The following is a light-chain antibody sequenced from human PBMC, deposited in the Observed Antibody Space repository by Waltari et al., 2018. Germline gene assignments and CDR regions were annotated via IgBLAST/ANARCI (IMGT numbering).Light chain of an antibody. Sequence: SSELTQDPAVSVALGQTVRITCQGDSLRSHYPSWYQQKPGQAPILLSYKKNTRPSGIPDLFSGSTSGDSASLTISGAQAEDEAVYYCHSREPTSNRVLFGRGTKLTVL. CDR1: SLRSHY. J-gene: IGLJ2*01. V-gene: IGLV3-19*01. CDR3: HSREPTSNRVL. CDR2: KKN.